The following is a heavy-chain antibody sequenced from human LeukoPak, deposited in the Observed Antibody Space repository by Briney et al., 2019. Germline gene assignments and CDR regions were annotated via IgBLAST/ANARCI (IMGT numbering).Heavy chain of an antibody. Sequence: SETLSLTCTVSGGSISSYYWGWIRQPPGKGLEWIGYIYYSGSTNYNPSLKSRVTISVDTSKNQFSLKLSSVTAADTAVYYCASTPYYDSSGYLHYWGQGTLVTVSS. D-gene: IGHD3-22*01. V-gene: IGHV4-59*08. CDR2: IYYSGST. CDR1: GGSISSYY. CDR3: ASTPYYDSSGYLHY. J-gene: IGHJ4*02.